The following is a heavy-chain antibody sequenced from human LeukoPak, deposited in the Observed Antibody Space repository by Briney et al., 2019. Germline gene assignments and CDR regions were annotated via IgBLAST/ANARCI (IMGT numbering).Heavy chain of an antibody. Sequence: SETLSLTCAVYGGSFSGYYWSWIRQPPGKGLEWIGEINQSGSTNYNPSLKSRVTISIDTSKNQFSLKLNSVTAADTAVYYCAINDGSGSYYKSDYWGQGTPVTVS. CDR3: AINDGSGSYYKSDY. CDR2: INQSGST. D-gene: IGHD3-10*01. CDR1: GGSFSGYY. J-gene: IGHJ4*02. V-gene: IGHV4-34*01.